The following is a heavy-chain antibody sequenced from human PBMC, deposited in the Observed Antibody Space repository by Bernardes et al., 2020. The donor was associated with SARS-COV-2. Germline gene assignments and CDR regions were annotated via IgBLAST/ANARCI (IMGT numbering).Heavy chain of an antibody. J-gene: IGHJ4*02. V-gene: IGHV1-18*04. Sequence: ASVKVSCKASGYRFKDYGISWVRQAPGRGLEFLGWISTYNGNAHPARNFEGRVTMTRDTSTSTVYIELRRLTSGDTGVYYCARAEYSKSPRDFWGQGSLLTVSS. CDR3: ARAEYSKSPRDF. D-gene: IGHD5-12*01. CDR1: GYRFKDYG. CDR2: ISTYNGNA.